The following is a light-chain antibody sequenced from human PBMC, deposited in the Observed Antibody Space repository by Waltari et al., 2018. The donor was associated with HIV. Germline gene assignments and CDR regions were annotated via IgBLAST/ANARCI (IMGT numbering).Light chain of an antibody. CDR1: NSNIESTY. J-gene: IGLJ1*01. Sequence: QSVLTQPPSASATPGQRITISCSAGNSNIESTYVYWYQQLPGTAPKVFIYRNSQRPSGVPDRFSGSKSGTSASLIISGLRSGDEADYYCASWDDSLNAFVFGTGTKVTVL. CDR2: RNS. V-gene: IGLV1-47*01. CDR3: ASWDDSLNAFV.